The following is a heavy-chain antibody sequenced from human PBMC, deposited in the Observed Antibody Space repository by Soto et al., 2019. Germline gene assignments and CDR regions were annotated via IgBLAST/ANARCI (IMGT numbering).Heavy chain of an antibody. Sequence: PGGSLELGXAPCGYSLKPYAMNVLCQAPGKGLQWVSSITGSSDYKSYIASVKGRFTISRDNSKNTLYLQMNSLRAEDTAVYFCGKEQHTGAHYALDYWSQGTLVTVSS. J-gene: IGHJ4*02. D-gene: IGHD2-8*02. V-gene: IGHV3-23*01. CDR1: GYSLKPYA. CDR2: ITGSSDYK. CDR3: GKEQHTGAHYALDY.